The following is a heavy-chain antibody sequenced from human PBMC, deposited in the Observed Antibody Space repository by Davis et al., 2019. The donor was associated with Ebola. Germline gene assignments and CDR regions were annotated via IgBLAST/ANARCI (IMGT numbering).Heavy chain of an antibody. CDR1: GGSISSGSYY. J-gene: IGHJ6*02. CDR3: ARLPIAAAFYYYYYGMDV. CDR2: IYTSGST. V-gene: IGHV4-61*09. D-gene: IGHD6-13*01. Sequence: PSETLSLTCTVSGGSISSGSYYWSWIRQPAGKGLEWIGHIYTSGSTNYNPPLKSRVPIPVDTSKNQFSLKLSSVTAADTAVYYCARLPIAAAFYYYYYGMDVWGQGTTVTVSS.